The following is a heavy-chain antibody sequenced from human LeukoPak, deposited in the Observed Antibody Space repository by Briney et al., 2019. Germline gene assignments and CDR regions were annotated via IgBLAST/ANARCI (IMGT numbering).Heavy chain of an antibody. CDR1: GFTFSTFA. CDR3: VRGAYSSSWLNFDY. D-gene: IGHD6-13*01. Sequence: GGSLRLSCAASGFTFSTFAMIWVRQPPGKGLEWVALIPYDGSNKYYADSVKGRFTVSRDNSKNTLYLQMNSLRAEDTAVYYCVRGAYSSSWLNFDYWGQGTLVTVSS. CDR2: IPYDGSNK. V-gene: IGHV3-30*04. J-gene: IGHJ4*02.